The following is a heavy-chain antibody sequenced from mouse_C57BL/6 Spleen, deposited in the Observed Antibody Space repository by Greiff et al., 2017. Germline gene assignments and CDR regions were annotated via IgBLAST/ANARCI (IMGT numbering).Heavy chain of an antibody. V-gene: IGHV1-81*01. D-gene: IGHD1-1*01. Sequence: VQLQESGAELARPGASVKLSCKASGYTFTSYGISWVKQRTGQGLEWIGEIYPRSGNTYYNEKFKGKATLTADKSSSTAYMEIRSLTSEDSAVYFCAREITTVVATNYYAMDYWGQGTSVTVSS. J-gene: IGHJ4*01. CDR1: GYTFTSYG. CDR3: AREITTVVATNYYAMDY. CDR2: IYPRSGNT.